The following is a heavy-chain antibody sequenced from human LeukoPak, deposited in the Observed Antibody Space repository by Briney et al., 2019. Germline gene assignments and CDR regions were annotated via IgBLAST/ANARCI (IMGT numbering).Heavy chain of an antibody. CDR3: AKGDSGMVRRYYFDY. J-gene: IGHJ4*02. CDR2: ISGSGIDT. V-gene: IGHV3-23*01. CDR1: GFTFSSSA. D-gene: IGHD5-18*01. Sequence: PGGSLRLSCVASGFTFSSSAMSWVRQAPGKGLERVSVISGSGIDTYYADSVKGRLTISRDISKNTLYLQMNSLRAEDTAVYYCAKGDSGMVRRYYFDYWGQGTLVTVSS.